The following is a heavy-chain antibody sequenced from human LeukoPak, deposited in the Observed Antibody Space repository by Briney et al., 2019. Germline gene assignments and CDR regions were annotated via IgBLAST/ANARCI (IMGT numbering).Heavy chain of an antibody. J-gene: IGHJ4*02. CDR2: IYYTGRS. V-gene: IGHV4-34*01. CDR1: GGSFSGYY. D-gene: IGHD4-11*01. CDR3: ARRRGDYNPYFDY. Sequence: SETLSLTCAVYGGSFSGYYWSWIRQPPGKGLEWIGSIYYTGRSYYNPSLKSRVTISVDTSKNQFFLKLSSVTAADTAVYYCARRRGDYNPYFDYWGQGTLVTVSS.